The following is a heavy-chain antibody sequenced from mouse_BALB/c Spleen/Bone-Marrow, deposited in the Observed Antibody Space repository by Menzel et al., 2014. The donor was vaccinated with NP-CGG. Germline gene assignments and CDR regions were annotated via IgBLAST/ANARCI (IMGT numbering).Heavy chain of an antibody. D-gene: IGHD2-4*01. CDR3: ARRVYYDYDGGAWFAY. CDR2: IFPGDGST. Sequence: VKLMESGAELVKPGASVKLSCKASGYTFXSYDINWVRQRPEQGLEWIGWIFPGDGSTKYNEKFKGKATLTTDKSSSTAYMQLSRLTSEDSAVYFCARRVYYDYDGGAWFAYWGQGTLVTVSA. J-gene: IGHJ3*01. CDR1: GYTFXSYD. V-gene: IGHV1-85*01.